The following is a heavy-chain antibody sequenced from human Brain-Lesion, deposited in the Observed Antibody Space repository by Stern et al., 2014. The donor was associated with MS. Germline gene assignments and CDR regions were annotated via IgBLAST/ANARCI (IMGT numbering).Heavy chain of an antibody. J-gene: IGHJ6*02. CDR3: ARDQRGITIFGVVTDYYYLGMDV. V-gene: IGHV1-2*02. D-gene: IGHD3-3*01. Sequence: QLVQSGAEVKKPGASVKVSCKTSGYTFTGYYIHWVRQAPGQGLEWMAWRNPNTGDTEYEQKFQGRVTMGRDTSISTAFVELSSLTSDATAVYYCARDQRGITIFGVVTDYYYLGMDVWGQGTTVTVSS. CDR2: RNPNTGDT. CDR1: GYTFTGYY.